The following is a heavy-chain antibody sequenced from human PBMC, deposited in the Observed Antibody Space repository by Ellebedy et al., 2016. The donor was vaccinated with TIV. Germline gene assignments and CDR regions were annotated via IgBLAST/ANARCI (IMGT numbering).Heavy chain of an antibody. CDR2: MNPKSGDA. V-gene: IGHV1-8*01. J-gene: IGHJ4*01. CDR1: GYTLINFD. Sequence: AASVQVSCKASGYTLINFDIISVRQASGQGMEWMGWMNPKSGDAAYSQKFQGSLTITTNTTMNTAYMHLTDLTSEATAVDYSTKGGTKDEENWGHGTLVIVSS. D-gene: IGHD3-10*01. CDR3: TKGGTKDEEN.